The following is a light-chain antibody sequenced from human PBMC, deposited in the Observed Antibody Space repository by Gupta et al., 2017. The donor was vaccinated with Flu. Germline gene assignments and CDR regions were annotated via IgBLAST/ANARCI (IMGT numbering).Light chain of an antibody. V-gene: IGKV4-1*01. J-gene: IGKJ4*01. Sequence: VSLGERATINCKSSQSVLFTSNNENYLAWYQQKPGQPPKLLIYWASTRESGVPDRFSGSGSGTDFTLTITSLQAEDVAVYYCQQYFTSPLTFGGGTKVEIK. CDR3: QQYFTSPLT. CDR1: QSVLFTSNNENY. CDR2: WAS.